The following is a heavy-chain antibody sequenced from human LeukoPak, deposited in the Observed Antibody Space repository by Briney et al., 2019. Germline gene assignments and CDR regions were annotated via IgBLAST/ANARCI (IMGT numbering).Heavy chain of an antibody. CDR3: AREKPDGAYSSSWYYFDY. Sequence: GVSLRLSCAASGFTVSSNYMSWVRQAPGKGLEWVSVIYSGGSTYYADSVKGRFTISRDTSKNTLYLQMNSLRAEDTAVYYCAREKPDGAYSSSWYYFDYWGQGTLVTVPS. D-gene: IGHD6-13*01. V-gene: IGHV3-66*01. CDR2: IYSGGST. J-gene: IGHJ4*02. CDR1: GFTVSSNY.